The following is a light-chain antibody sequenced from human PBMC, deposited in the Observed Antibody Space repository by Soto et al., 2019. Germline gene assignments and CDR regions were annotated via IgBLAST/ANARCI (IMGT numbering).Light chain of an antibody. CDR1: SSDVGTYGY. CDR2: GVN. V-gene: IGLV2-8*01. Sequence: QSALTQPPSASGSLGQSVTVSCTGSSSDVGTYGYVSWYQHRPGTAPKLLIYGVNQRPSGVPDRFSGSKSGSTASLTVSGLQAEDEADYYCSSYMGSTTYVFGSGTKLTVL. J-gene: IGLJ1*01. CDR3: SSYMGSTTYV.